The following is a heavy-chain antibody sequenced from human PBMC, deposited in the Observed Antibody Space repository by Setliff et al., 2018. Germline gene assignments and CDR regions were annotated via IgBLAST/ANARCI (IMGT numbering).Heavy chain of an antibody. CDR3: ARAGWGVPGDFWSGSRDPYGMDV. D-gene: IGHD3-3*01. CDR2: ITGNGRET. J-gene: IGHJ6*02. V-gene: IGHV3-23*01. Sequence: GSLRLSCAASGFTFTKYAISWVRQAPGKGPEWVSGITGNGRETYYADSVRGRFTISRDTSKDTLYLDMNSLRAEDTAVYYCARAGWGVPGDFWSGSRDPYGMDVWGQGTTVTVSS. CDR1: GFTFTKYA.